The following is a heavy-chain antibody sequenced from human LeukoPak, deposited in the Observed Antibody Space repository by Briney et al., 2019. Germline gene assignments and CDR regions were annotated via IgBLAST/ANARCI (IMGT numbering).Heavy chain of an antibody. Sequence: SETLSLTCAVYGGSFSGYYWSWIRQPPGKGLEWIGEINHSGGTNYNPSLKSRVTISVDTSKNQFSLKLSSVTAADTAVYYCARHPPVHSSSWYLNYYYGMDVWGQGTTVTVSS. CDR2: INHSGGT. CDR1: GGSFSGYY. V-gene: IGHV4-34*01. D-gene: IGHD6-13*01. CDR3: ARHPPVHSSSWYLNYYYGMDV. J-gene: IGHJ6*02.